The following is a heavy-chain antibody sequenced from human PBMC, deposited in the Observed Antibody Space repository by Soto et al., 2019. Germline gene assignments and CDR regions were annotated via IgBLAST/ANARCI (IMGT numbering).Heavy chain of an antibody. CDR3: SLTMVRGVLYYFDY. CDR1: GFTFSSYA. Sequence: QVQLVESGGGVVQPGRSLRLSCAASGFTFSSYAMHWVRQAPGKGLEWVAVISYDGSNKYYADSVKGRFTISRDNSKNTLYLQMNSLRAEDTAVYYCSLTMVRGVLYYFDYWGQGTLVTVSS. J-gene: IGHJ4*02. D-gene: IGHD3-10*01. V-gene: IGHV3-30-3*01. CDR2: ISYDGSNK.